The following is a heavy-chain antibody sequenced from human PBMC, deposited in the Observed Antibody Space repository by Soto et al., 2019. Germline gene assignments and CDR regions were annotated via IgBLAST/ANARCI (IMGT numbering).Heavy chain of an antibody. V-gene: IGHV3-33*01. Sequence: GGSLRLSCAASGFTFSSYGMHWVRQAPGKGLEWVAVIWYDGSNKYYADSVKGRFTISRDNSKNTLYLQMNSLRAEDTAVYYCARGSKGIAVANVDYWGQGTLVTVSS. J-gene: IGHJ4*02. CDR1: GFTFSSYG. D-gene: IGHD6-19*01. CDR2: IWYDGSNK. CDR3: ARGSKGIAVANVDY.